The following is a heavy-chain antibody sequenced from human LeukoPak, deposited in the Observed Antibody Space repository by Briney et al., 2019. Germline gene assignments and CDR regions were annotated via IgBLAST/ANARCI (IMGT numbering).Heavy chain of an antibody. Sequence: SETLPLTCTVSGGSISSSSYYWGWIRQPPGKGLEWIGSIYYSGSTYYNPSLKSRVTISVDTSKNQFSLKLSSVTAADTAVYYCARRTYYYDSSGRFDYWGQGTLVTVSS. CDR1: GGSISSSSYY. CDR3: ARRTYYYDSSGRFDY. V-gene: IGHV4-39*01. J-gene: IGHJ4*02. CDR2: IYYSGST. D-gene: IGHD3-22*01.